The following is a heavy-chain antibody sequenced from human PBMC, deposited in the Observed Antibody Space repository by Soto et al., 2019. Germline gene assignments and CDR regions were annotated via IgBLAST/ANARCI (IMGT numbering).Heavy chain of an antibody. CDR2: IVPLFGPA. CDR3: ARETGAGGHTRYTSNYSGMDV. D-gene: IGHD1-1*01. V-gene: IGHV1-69*01. J-gene: IGHJ6*02. Sequence: QVQLVQSGAEVKKPGSSVKVSCKASGGTFTSYTINWVRQAPGQGLEWMGGIVPLFGPANYAQKFQGRVTITADQSTSTAKMELSSLRSEDTAAYDCARETGAGGHTRYTSNYSGMDVWGQGTTVIVSS. CDR1: GGTFTSYT.